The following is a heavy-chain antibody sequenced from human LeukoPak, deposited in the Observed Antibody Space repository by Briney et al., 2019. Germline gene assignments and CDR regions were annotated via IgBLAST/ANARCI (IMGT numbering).Heavy chain of an antibody. CDR2: ISYDGSNK. D-gene: IGHD6-13*01. CDR1: GFTFSSYA. V-gene: IGHV3-30-3*01. Sequence: RGSLRLSCAASGFTFSSYAMHWVRQAPGKGLEWVAVISYDGSNKYYAESVKGRFTISRDDSKNTVYLQMNSLRAEDTAVYYCAKEISSSSSWYGDDAFDIWGQGTMVIVSS. J-gene: IGHJ3*02. CDR3: AKEISSSSSWYGDDAFDI.